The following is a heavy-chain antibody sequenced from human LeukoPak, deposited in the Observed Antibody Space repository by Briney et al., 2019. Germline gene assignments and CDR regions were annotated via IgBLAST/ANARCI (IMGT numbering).Heavy chain of an antibody. D-gene: IGHD3-10*01. CDR2: IYPGDSDT. CDR3: ARRHYYGSGSFFDY. Sequence: GESLKISCKGSGYSFTNYWIDWVRQMPGKGLEWMGTIYPGDSDTKYSPPFQGQVTISADKSISTAYLQWSSLKASDTAMYYCARRHYYGSGSFFDYWGQGTLVTVSS. J-gene: IGHJ4*02. V-gene: IGHV5-51*01. CDR1: GYSFTNYW.